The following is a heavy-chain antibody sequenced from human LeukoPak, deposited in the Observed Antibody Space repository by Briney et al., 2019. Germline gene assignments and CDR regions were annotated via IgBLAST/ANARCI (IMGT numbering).Heavy chain of an antibody. CDR3: ARESGWYNWFDP. Sequence: TSQTLSLTCTVSGGSISSGTYYWSWIRQPAGKGLEWIGRIYTSGSTNYNPSLKSRVTISVDTSKNQLSLKLSSVTAADTAVYYCARESGWYNWFDPWGQGTLVTVSS. J-gene: IGHJ5*02. CDR1: GGSISSGTYY. D-gene: IGHD6-19*01. CDR2: IYTSGST. V-gene: IGHV4-61*02.